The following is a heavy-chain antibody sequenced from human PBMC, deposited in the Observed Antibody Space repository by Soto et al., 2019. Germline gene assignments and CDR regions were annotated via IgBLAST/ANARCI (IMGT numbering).Heavy chain of an antibody. Sequence: SSETLSLTCSASGGSISSFTYYWGWIRQPPGKGLEWIGTVYYNENTYYNPSLKSRVTITVDTAKNQFSLNLSSVTAADTAMYFCARRERYYGSPGWYDRLGPGILVTV. CDR3: ARRERYYGSPGWYDR. J-gene: IGHJ5*02. CDR2: VYYNENT. CDR1: GGSISSFTYY. D-gene: IGHD3-10*01. V-gene: IGHV4-39*01.